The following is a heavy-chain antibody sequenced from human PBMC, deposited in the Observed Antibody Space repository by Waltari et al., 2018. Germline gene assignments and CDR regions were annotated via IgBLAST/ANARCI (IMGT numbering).Heavy chain of an antibody. CDR2: ISYDGSNK. J-gene: IGHJ3*02. CDR1: GFPFSSYA. D-gene: IGHD6-19*01. CDR3: ARVQSSGWYHAFDI. V-gene: IGHV3-30-3*01. Sequence: QVQLVESGGGVVKLGRSLRLSCAASGFPFSSYACKWVPQAPGKGRGWVAVISYDGSNKYYADSVKGRFTISRDNSKNTLYLQMNSLRAEDTAVYYCARVQSSGWYHAFDIWGQGTMVTVSS.